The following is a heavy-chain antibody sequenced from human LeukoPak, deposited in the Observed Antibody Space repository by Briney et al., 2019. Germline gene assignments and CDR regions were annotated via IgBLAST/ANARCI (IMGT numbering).Heavy chain of an antibody. D-gene: IGHD2-15*01. CDR2: ISGSGGST. V-gene: IGHV3-23*01. CDR3: ANWRYCSGGSCPGPFDY. Sequence: GGSLRLSCAASGFTFSSYAMSWVRQAPGKGLEWVSAISGSGGSTYYADSVKGRFTISRDDSKNTLYLQMNSLRAEDTAVYYCANWRYCSGGSCPGPFDYWGQGTLVTVSS. J-gene: IGHJ4*02. CDR1: GFTFSSYA.